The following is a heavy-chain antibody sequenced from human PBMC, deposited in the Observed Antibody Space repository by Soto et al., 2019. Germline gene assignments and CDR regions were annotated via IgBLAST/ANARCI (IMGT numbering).Heavy chain of an antibody. V-gene: IGHV1-46*03. CDR1: GYTFTSYY. J-gene: IGHJ4*02. Sequence: QVQLVQSGAEVKKPGASVKVSCKASGYTFTSYYMHWVRQAPGQGLEWMGIINPSGGSTSYAQKFQGRVNLNRGTSTSTVYIELSRLRSEDTAVDYWARGGSLDTNFGVVIMLGPERGREGSRDYWGQGTLVTVSS. D-gene: IGHD3-3*01. CDR2: INPSGGST. CDR3: ARGGSLDTNFGVVIMLGPERGREGSRDY.